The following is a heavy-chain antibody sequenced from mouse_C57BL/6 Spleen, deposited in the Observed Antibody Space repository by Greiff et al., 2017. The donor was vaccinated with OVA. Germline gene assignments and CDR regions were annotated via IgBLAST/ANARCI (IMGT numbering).Heavy chain of an antibody. CDR1: GFSLSTFGMG. CDR3: ARIADDFYAMDY. D-gene: IGHD2-3*01. CDR2: IWWDDDK. Sequence: QVTLKESGPGILQPSQTLNLTCSFSGFSLSTFGMGVGWIRQPSGKGLEWLAHIWWDDDKYYNPALKSRLTITTNTSKNQVFLKIANLYTADTATYYCARIADDFYAMDYWGQGTSVTVSS. V-gene: IGHV8-8*01. J-gene: IGHJ4*01.